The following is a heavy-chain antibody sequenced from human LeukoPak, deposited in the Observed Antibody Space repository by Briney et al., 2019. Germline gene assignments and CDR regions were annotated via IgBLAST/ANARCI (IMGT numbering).Heavy chain of an antibody. CDR1: GYTFTSYY. D-gene: IGHD3-3*01. CDR2: INPSGGST. V-gene: IGHV1-46*01. Sequence: ASVKVSCKASGYTFTSYYMHWVRQAPGQGLEWMGIINPSGGSTSYAQKFQGRVTMTRDTSTSTVYMELSSLRSEDTAVYYCARGNRITIFGVVIIDPDYYYGMDVWGQETTVTVSS. CDR3: ARGNRITIFGVVIIDPDYYYGMDV. J-gene: IGHJ6*02.